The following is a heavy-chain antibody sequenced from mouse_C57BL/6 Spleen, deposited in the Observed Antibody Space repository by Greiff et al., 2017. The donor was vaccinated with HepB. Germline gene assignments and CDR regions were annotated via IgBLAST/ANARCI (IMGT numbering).Heavy chain of an antibody. CDR2: ISHSGST. J-gene: IGHJ4*01. CDR1: GYSFTSDY. D-gene: IGHD1-1*01. CDR3: ARGSSYAMDY. Sequence: EVQLQQSGPGLVKPSQTLSLTCSVTGYSFTSDYWNWIRKFPGNKLEYMGYISHSGSTNYYPSLISRISIIRATSKNKYYLQLNSVTTEDTSTYCCARGSSYAMDYWGQGTSVTVSS. V-gene: IGHV3-8*01.